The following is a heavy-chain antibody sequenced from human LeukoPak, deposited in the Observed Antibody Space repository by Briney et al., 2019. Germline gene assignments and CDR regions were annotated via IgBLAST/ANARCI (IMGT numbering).Heavy chain of an antibody. CDR3: ARGRSGLDC. CDR1: GFAGSSIY. V-gene: IGHV3-53*01. Sequence: GGSLRLPCAASGFAGSSIYMGWVRQAPGKGLECVSVIYSGGSTYYADSVKGRFTISRDNSKNTLYLQMNSLRAEDTAVYYCARGRSGLDCWGQGTLVTVSS. CDR2: IYSGGST. J-gene: IGHJ4*02. D-gene: IGHD2-15*01.